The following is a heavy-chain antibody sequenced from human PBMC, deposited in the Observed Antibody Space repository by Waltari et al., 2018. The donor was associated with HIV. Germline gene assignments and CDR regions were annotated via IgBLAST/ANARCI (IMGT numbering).Heavy chain of an antibody. D-gene: IGHD3-3*01. Sequence: EVQLVESGGGLVQPGGSLRVSCAASGFTFSSYWMSWGRQAPGKGLEWVANIKQDGSEKYYVDSVKGRFTISRDNAKNSLYLQMNSLRAEDTAVYYCARADYDFWSGSVYYYYGMDVWGQGTTVTVSS. V-gene: IGHV3-7*01. J-gene: IGHJ6*02. CDR2: IKQDGSEK. CDR3: ARADYDFWSGSVYYYYGMDV. CDR1: GFTFSSYW.